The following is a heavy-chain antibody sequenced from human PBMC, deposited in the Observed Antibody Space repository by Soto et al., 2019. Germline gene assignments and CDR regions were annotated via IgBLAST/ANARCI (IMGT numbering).Heavy chain of an antibody. V-gene: IGHV4-39*07. CDR1: GGSISSSSYY. CDR2: IYYSGST. Sequence: SETLSLTCTVSGGSISSSSYYWGWIRQPPGKGLEWIGSIYYSGSTNYNPSLKSRVTISVDTSKNQFSLKLSSVTAADTAVYYCARVKVYSSGWDRHYGMDVWGQGTTVTVSS. CDR3: ARVKVYSSGWDRHYGMDV. D-gene: IGHD6-19*01. J-gene: IGHJ6*02.